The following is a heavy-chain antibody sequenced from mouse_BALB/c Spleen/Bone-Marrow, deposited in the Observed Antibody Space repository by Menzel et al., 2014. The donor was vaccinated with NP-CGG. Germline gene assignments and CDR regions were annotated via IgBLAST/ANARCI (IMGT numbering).Heavy chain of an antibody. CDR2: IWAGGST. CDR1: GFSLTSYG. Sequence: QVQLQQPGPGLVAPSQSLSITCTVSGFSLTSYGVHWVRQPPGKGLEWLGVIWAGGSTNYNSALMSRLSISKDNSKSQVFLKMNSLQTDDTAMYYCARGPFITTVHYYAMDYWGQGTSVTVSS. D-gene: IGHD1-2*01. CDR3: ARGPFITTVHYYAMDY. J-gene: IGHJ4*01. V-gene: IGHV2-9*02.